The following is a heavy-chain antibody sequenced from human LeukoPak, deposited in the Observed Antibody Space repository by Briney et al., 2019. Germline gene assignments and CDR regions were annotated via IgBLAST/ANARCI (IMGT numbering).Heavy chain of an antibody. V-gene: IGHV1-18*01. D-gene: IGHD3-16*02. CDR3: ARAQNYVWGSYRD. CDR2: ISAYNGNT. Sequence: GESLQISCKGSGYTFTSYGISWVRQAPGQGLEWMGWISAYNGNTNYAQKLQGRVTMTTDTSTSTAYMELRSLRSDDTAVYYCARAQNYVWGSYRDWGQGTLVTVSS. J-gene: IGHJ4*02. CDR1: GYTFTSYG.